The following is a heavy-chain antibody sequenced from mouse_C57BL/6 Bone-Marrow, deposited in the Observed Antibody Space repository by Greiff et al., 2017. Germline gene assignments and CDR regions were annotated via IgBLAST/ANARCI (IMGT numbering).Heavy chain of an antibody. CDR1: GFSFNTYA. D-gene: IGHD2-4*01. CDR2: IRSKSNNYAT. J-gene: IGHJ4*01. V-gene: IGHV10-1*01. Sequence: DVKLVESGGGLVQPKGSLKLSCAASGFSFNTYAMNWVRQAPGKGLEWVARIRSKSNNYATYYADSVKDRFTISRDDSESMLYLQMNNLKTEDTAMYYCVVMITTNYYAMDYWGQGTSVTVSS. CDR3: VVMITTNYYAMDY.